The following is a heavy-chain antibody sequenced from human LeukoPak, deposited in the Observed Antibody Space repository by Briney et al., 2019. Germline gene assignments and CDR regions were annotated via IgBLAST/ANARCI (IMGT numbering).Heavy chain of an antibody. CDR2: IGSVGDGT. CDR1: GLPFSTLG. CDR3: VSPVFINS. J-gene: IGHJ5*01. V-gene: IGHV3-64D*06. D-gene: IGHD1-14*01. Sequence: GASLRLSCSASGLPFSTLGMHSARQAPRKGLEHVSTIGSVGDGTYYADSVKDRFIISRDNSKNAVYLKMSSLRPEDTAVYYWVSPVFINSWGDGTL.